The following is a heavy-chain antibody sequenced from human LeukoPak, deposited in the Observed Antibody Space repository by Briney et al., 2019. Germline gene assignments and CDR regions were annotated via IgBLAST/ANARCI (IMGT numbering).Heavy chain of an antibody. CDR2: ISAYNGNT. Sequence: ASVKVSCKASGYAFTSDGISWVRQAPGQGLEWMGWISAYNGNTNYAQKLQGRVTMTTDTSTSTAYMELRSLRSDDTAVYYCARDLYGAIKIDYWGQGTLVTVSS. CDR1: GYAFTSDG. CDR3: ARDLYGAIKIDY. J-gene: IGHJ4*02. D-gene: IGHD2-2*02. V-gene: IGHV1-18*01.